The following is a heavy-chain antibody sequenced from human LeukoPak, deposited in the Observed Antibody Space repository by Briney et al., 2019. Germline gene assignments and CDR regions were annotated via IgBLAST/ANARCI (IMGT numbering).Heavy chain of an antibody. D-gene: IGHD3-10*01. CDR3: VRDMGRESIFDY. Sequence: GGSLRLSCAASGFISDDYGMSWVRQAPGKGLEWVAFIRYDGRNKYYVDSVKGRFTISRDNSKNTLYLQMNSLRAEDTAVYYCVRDMGRESIFDYWGQGTLVTVSS. CDR1: GFISDDYG. CDR2: IRYDGRNK. J-gene: IGHJ4*02. V-gene: IGHV3-30*02.